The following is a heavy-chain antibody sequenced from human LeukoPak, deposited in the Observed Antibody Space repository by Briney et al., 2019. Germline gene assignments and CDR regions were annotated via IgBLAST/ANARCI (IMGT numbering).Heavy chain of an antibody. Sequence: SVKVSCKASGGTFSSYAISWVRQAPGQGLEWMGGIIPIFGTANYAQKFQGRVTITADESTSTAYMELSSLRSEDTAVYYCARERGDVTQYYYDSSGLTHDAFDIWGQGTMVTVSS. CDR1: GGTFSSYA. CDR3: ARERGDVTQYYYDSSGLTHDAFDI. D-gene: IGHD3-22*01. J-gene: IGHJ3*02. V-gene: IGHV1-69*13. CDR2: IIPIFGTA.